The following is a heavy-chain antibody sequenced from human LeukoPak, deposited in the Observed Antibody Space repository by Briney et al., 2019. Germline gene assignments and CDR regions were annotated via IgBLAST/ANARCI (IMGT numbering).Heavy chain of an antibody. CDR2: ISSSSSTI. Sequence: PGGSLRLSCAASGFTFSSYSMNWVRQAPGKGLEWVSYISSSSSTIYYADSVKGRFTISRDNAKNSLYLQMNSLRAEDTAVYYCARGLFGGVIVSDYWGQGTLVTVSS. V-gene: IGHV3-48*04. CDR1: GFTFSSYS. D-gene: IGHD3-16*02. CDR3: ARGLFGGVIVSDY. J-gene: IGHJ4*02.